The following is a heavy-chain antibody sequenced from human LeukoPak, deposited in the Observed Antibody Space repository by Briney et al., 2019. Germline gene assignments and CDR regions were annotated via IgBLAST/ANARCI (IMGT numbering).Heavy chain of an antibody. J-gene: IGHJ6*03. D-gene: IGHD3-10*01. V-gene: IGHV1-69*06. Sequence: ASVKVSCKASGGTFSSYAISWVRQAPGQGLEWMGGIVPIFGTANYAQKFQGRVTITADKSTSTAYMELSSLRSEDTAVYYCARARSYYYGSGTVYYYYMDVWGKGTTVTVSS. CDR3: ARARSYYYGSGTVYYYYMDV. CDR2: IVPIFGTA. CDR1: GGTFSSYA.